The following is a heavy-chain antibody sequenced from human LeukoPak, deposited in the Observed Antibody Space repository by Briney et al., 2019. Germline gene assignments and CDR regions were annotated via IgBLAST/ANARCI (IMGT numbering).Heavy chain of an antibody. J-gene: IGHJ4*02. CDR2: INPNSGGT. V-gene: IGHV1-2*02. D-gene: IGHD6-13*01. CDR3: ARGTYSSSWYSF. Sequence: ASVKVSCKASGYTFTGYYMHWVRQAPGQGLEWMGWINPNSGGTNYAQKFQGRVTMTRGTSISTAYMELSRLRSDDTAVYYCARGTYSSSWYSFWGQGTLVTVSS. CDR1: GYTFTGYY.